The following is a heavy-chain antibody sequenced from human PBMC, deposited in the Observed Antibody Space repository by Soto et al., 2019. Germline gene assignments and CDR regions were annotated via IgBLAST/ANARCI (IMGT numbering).Heavy chain of an antibody. CDR2: INPNSGGT. J-gene: IGHJ3*02. CDR3: AQEYSIPIPRGAFDI. D-gene: IGHD6-13*01. V-gene: IGHV1-2*02. Sequence: ASVKVSCKASGYTFTGYYMHWVRQAPGQGLEWMGWINPNSGGTNYAQKFQGRVTMTRDTSISTAYMELSRLRSDDTAVYYCAQEYSIPIPRGAFDIWGQGTIVTVSS. CDR1: GYTFTGYY.